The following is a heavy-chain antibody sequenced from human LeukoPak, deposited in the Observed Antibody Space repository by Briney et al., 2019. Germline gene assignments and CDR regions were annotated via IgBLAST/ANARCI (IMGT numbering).Heavy chain of an antibody. CDR3: AKPGDWNVLPY. J-gene: IGHJ4*02. D-gene: IGHD1-1*01. V-gene: IGHV4-59*01. Sequence: PSETLSLTCTVGGGFISSNYWSWSRQPPEKRLEWVGYIYYTGSTNYNPSLKRRVTMSADKSKNQVSLRLSSVPAADAPVYSCAKPGDWNVLPYWGQGTLVTVSS. CDR2: IYYTGST. CDR1: GGFISSNY.